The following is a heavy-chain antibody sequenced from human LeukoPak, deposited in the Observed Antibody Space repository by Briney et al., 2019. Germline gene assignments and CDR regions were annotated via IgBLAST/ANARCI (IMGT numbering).Heavy chain of an antibody. CDR3: AKGGGSPLDY. Sequence: GVSLRLSCAASGFTLSSYWRHWVRQAPGKGLVWVSRINSDGSSASYAGSVKGRFTISRDNDKNTLYLQMNSLRDEDTAVYYCAKGGGSPLDYWGQGTLVTVSS. V-gene: IGHV3-74*01. CDR1: GFTLSSYW. CDR2: INSDGSSA. J-gene: IGHJ4*02. D-gene: IGHD1-26*01.